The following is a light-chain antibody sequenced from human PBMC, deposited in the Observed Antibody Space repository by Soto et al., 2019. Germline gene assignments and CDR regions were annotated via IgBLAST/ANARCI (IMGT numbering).Light chain of an antibody. CDR1: QSVSSY. Sequence: EIVLTQSPATLSLSPGERATLSCRASQSVSSYLAWYQQKPGQAPRLLIYDASNRATGISARFSGSGSGTDFTLTISSLEPEDFAVYYCQQRSHWPITFGQGTRLEIK. V-gene: IGKV3-11*01. CDR2: DAS. CDR3: QQRSHWPIT. J-gene: IGKJ5*01.